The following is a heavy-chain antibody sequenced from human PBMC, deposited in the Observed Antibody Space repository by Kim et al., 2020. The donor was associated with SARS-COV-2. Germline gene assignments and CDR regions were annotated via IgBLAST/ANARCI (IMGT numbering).Heavy chain of an antibody. Sequence: ASVKVSCKASGYTFAYYGITWVRQAPGQGLEWMGWMSPYNGNTNYAQNLQGRVTMTTDTSTSTAYMELRSLGSGDTAMYYCARGGGEGLKGLLDFWGQGTLVTVSS. J-gene: IGHJ4*02. CDR2: MSPYNGNT. D-gene: IGHD3-10*01. CDR3: ARGGGEGLKGLLDF. CDR1: GYTFAYYG. V-gene: IGHV1-18*01.